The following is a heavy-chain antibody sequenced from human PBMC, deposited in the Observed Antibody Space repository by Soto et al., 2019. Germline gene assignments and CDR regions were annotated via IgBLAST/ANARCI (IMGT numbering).Heavy chain of an antibody. CDR1: GYTFSSYG. CDR2: ISYDGSNK. CDR3: AKNKAPYDFWSGYYLYYFDY. J-gene: IGHJ4*02. V-gene: IGHV3-30*18. D-gene: IGHD3-3*01. Sequence: GGSLRLSCAASGYTFSSYGMHWVRQAPGKGLEWVAVISYDGSNKYYADSVKGRFTISRDNSKNTLYLQMNSLRAEDTAVYYCAKNKAPYDFWSGYYLYYFDYWGQGTLVTVS.